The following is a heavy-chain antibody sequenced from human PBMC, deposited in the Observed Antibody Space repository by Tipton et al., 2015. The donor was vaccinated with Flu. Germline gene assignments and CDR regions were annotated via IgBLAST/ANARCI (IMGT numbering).Heavy chain of an antibody. J-gene: IGHJ6*02. D-gene: IGHD6-19*01. CDR3: ASREWVANQYYYYGVDV. V-gene: IGHV4-38-2*02. CDR2: IFHTGST. Sequence: TLSLTCTVSGDSINSDYYWGWIRQPPGKGLEWIGNIFHTGSTYHNPSLKGRVALSVDRSKNQFFLRLTSVTAADTAVYYCASREWVANQYYYYGVDVWGQGTTVTVS. CDR1: GDSINSDYY.